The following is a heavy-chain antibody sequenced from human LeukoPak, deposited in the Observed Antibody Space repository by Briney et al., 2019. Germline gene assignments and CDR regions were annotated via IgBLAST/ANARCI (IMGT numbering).Heavy chain of an antibody. V-gene: IGHV1-18*01. D-gene: IGHD3-10*01. CDR1: GYAFTSYG. J-gene: IGHJ6*02. CDR3: AGGPLWFGEPNYGMDV. CDR2: ISAYNGNT. Sequence: ASVTLSCKASGYAFTSYGISWVRQAPGQGLEWMGWISAYNGNTNYAQKIQGRVTMTTDTSPSTAYMELRSLRSDDTAVYYCAGGPLWFGEPNYGMDVWGQGTTVTVSS.